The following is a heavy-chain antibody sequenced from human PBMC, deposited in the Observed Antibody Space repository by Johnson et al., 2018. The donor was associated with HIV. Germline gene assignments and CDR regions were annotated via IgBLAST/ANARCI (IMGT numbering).Heavy chain of an antibody. V-gene: IGHV3-9*01. J-gene: IGHJ3*02. CDR2: ISWNSGSI. CDR1: GFTFDDYA. Sequence: VQLVESGGGLVQPGRSLRLSCAASGFTFDDYAMHWVRQAPGKGLEWVSGISWNSGSIGYADSVKGRFTISRDNAKNSLYLQMNSLRAEDTALYYCAKDLYDSSCYGAFDIWGQGTMVTVSS. D-gene: IGHD3-22*01. CDR3: AKDLYDSSCYGAFDI.